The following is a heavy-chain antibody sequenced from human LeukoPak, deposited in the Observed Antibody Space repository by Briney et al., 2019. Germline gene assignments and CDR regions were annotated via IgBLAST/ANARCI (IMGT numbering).Heavy chain of an antibody. CDR2: ISYDGSNK. CDR1: GFTLSSYA. V-gene: IGHV3-30*18. D-gene: IGHD2-15*01. CDR3: AKDPGVVVVAATGLDY. Sequence: GGSLRLSCAASGFTLSSYAMSWVRQAPGKGLEWVAVISYDGSNKYYADSVKGRFTISRDNSKNTLYLQMNSLRAEDTAVYYCAKDPGVVVVAATGLDYWGQGTLVTVSS. J-gene: IGHJ4*02.